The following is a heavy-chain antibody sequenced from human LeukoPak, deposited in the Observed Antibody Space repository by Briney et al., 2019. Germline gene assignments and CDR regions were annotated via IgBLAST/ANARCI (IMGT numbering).Heavy chain of an antibody. CDR2: IRSKAYGGTT. CDR1: GFTFGDYA. V-gene: IGHV3-49*03. CDR3: SRGVKSGYDPYYFDY. J-gene: IGHJ4*02. D-gene: IGHD5-12*01. Sequence: QPGRSLRLSCTASGFTFGDYAMSWFRQAPGKGLEWVGFIRSKAYGGTTEYAASVKGRFTISRDDSKSIAYLQMNSLKTEDTAVYYCSRGVKSGYDPYYFDYWGQGTLVTVSS.